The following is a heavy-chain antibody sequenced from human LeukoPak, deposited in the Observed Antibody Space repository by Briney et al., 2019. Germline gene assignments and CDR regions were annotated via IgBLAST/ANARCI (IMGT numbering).Heavy chain of an antibody. CDR1: GLSLTTHG. D-gene: IGHD5-24*01. Sequence: GGSLRLSCAASGLSLTTHGMHWVRQAPGKGLEWVAVIWYDGSNKYYADSVKGRFTISRDNSKNTLYLQMNSLRAEDTAVYYCAKELSETATISHFDYWGQGTLVTVSS. J-gene: IGHJ4*02. CDR3: AKELSETATISHFDY. CDR2: IWYDGSNK. V-gene: IGHV3-33*06.